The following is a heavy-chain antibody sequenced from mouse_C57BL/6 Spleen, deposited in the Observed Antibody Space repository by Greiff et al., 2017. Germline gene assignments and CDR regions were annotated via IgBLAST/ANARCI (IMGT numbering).Heavy chain of an antibody. Sequence: QVQLQQPGAELVKPGASVKLSCKASGYTFTSYWMHWVKQRPGQGLEWIGMIHPNSGSTNYNEKFKSKATLTVDKSSSTAYMQLSSLTSEDSAVYYCARWITTVVGGFDYWGQGTTLTVSS. J-gene: IGHJ2*01. CDR3: ARWITTVVGGFDY. D-gene: IGHD1-1*01. CDR2: IHPNSGST. V-gene: IGHV1-64*01. CDR1: GYTFTSYW.